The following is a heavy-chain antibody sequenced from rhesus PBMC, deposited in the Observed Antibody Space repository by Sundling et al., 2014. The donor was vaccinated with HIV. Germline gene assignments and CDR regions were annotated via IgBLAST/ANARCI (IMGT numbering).Heavy chain of an antibody. CDR3: AREVRDIVLVLLPMPVYGLDS. CDR2: ITYTGSS. J-gene: IGHJ6*01. CDR1: GGSISSGYYY. D-gene: IGHD2-2*01. Sequence: QVQLQESGPGLVKPSETLSLTCAVSGGSISSGYYYWSWIRQPPGKGLEWIAYITYTGSSNYNPSLMSRVTISRDTSKNQFSLKLSSVTAADTAVYYCAREVRDIVLVLLPMPVYGLDSWGQGVVVTVSS. V-gene: IGHV4-122*02.